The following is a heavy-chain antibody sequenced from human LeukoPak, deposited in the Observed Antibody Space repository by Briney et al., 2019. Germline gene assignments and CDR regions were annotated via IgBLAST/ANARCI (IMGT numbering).Heavy chain of an antibody. J-gene: IGHJ5*02. CDR1: GFTFSSYA. CDR3: ARDPAAAGTVWFDP. D-gene: IGHD6-13*01. CDR2: ITTSSSYI. Sequence: KSGGSLRLSCAASGFTFSSYAMNWVRQAPGKGLEWVSSITTSSSYIYCADSVKGRFTISRDDAKNSLYLQMNSLRAEDTAVYYCARDPAAAGTVWFDPWGQGTLVTVSS. V-gene: IGHV3-21*01.